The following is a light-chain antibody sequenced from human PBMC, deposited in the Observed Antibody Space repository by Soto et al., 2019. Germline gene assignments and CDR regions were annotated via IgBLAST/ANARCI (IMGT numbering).Light chain of an antibody. Sequence: DIQMTQSPSSLSASVGDRVTITCRASQSISNYVNWYQQKPGKAPKLLIYAASRMQSGVPSRFSGSGSETDFTLTISSLQPYDSATYYCQQSFSPRWTFGQGTKVEV. CDR1: QSISNY. J-gene: IGKJ1*01. CDR2: AAS. V-gene: IGKV1-39*01. CDR3: QQSFSPRWT.